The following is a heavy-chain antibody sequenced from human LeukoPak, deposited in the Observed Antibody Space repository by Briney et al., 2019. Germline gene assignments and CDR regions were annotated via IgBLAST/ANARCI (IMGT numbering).Heavy chain of an antibody. V-gene: IGHV3-23*01. CDR3: AKMEGQRLYDYCMDV. CDR1: GFAFSNFA. J-gene: IGHJ6*03. CDR2: MSGSGYYT. Sequence: SLRLSCSASGFAFSNFAMSWVCQAPGEGLEWVSAMSGSGYYTYYVESVKGRFTISRDNSKNTLYLHMNSLRADDTAVYYCAKMEGQRLYDYCMDVWGRGTTVTVSS. D-gene: IGHD3-3*01.